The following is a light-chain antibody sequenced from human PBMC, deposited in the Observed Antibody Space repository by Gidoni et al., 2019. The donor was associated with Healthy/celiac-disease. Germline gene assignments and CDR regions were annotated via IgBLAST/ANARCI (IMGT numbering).Light chain of an antibody. CDR1: QSVLYSSNNKNY. Sequence: DIVMTQSPDSLAVSLGERATINCKSSQSVLYSSNNKNYLAWYQQKPGQPPKLLIYWAATRESGVHDRFSGSGSGKDFTLTISSLQAEDVAVYYCQQYYSTPLTFGGGTKVEIK. J-gene: IGKJ4*01. CDR2: WAA. CDR3: QQYYSTPLT. V-gene: IGKV4-1*01.